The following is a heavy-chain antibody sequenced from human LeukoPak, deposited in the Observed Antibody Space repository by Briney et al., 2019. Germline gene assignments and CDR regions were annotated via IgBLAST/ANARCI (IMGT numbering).Heavy chain of an antibody. CDR2: VKSKSAGETT. D-gene: IGHD3-10*01. Sequence: GGSLRLSCAASGLSISNDWMSWVRQAPGKGLEWVARVKSKSAGETTDYAAPGKGRFTISRDDSKNTLYLQMNSLKTEDTAVYYCTLIQGWGSGSYYRDLWGQGTLVTVFS. CDR1: GLSISNDW. V-gene: IGHV3-15*01. J-gene: IGHJ4*02. CDR3: TLIQGWGSGSYYRDL.